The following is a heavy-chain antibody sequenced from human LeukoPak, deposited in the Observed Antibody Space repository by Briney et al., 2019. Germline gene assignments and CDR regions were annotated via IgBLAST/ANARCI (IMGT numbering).Heavy chain of an antibody. D-gene: IGHD2-2*01. CDR3: AKSRSDIVVVPAAIYYYYYYMDV. J-gene: IGHJ6*03. CDR1: RFTFSSYA. V-gene: IGHV3-23*01. CDR2: ISGSGGST. Sequence: GGSLRLSCAASRFTFSSYAMSWVRQAPGKGLEWVSAISGSGGSTYYADSVKGRFTISKDNSKNTLYLQINSLRAEDTAVYYCAKSRSDIVVVPAAIYYYYYYMDVWGKGTTVTVSS.